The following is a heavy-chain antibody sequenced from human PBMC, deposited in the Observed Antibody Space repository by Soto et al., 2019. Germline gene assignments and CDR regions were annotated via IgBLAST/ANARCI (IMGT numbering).Heavy chain of an antibody. V-gene: IGHV4-39*01. CDR2: TQYSGST. CDR3: ARLDLPSTAIFDC. CDR1: GGSISSGSYY. J-gene: IGHJ4*02. Sequence: SETLSLTCTVSGGSISSGSYYWGWIRQPPGKGLEWIGSTQYSGSTYYNPSLKSRVTISVDTSKNQFSLKLSSVTAADTAVYYCARLDLPSTAIFDCWGQGTLVTVSS. D-gene: IGHD2-21*02.